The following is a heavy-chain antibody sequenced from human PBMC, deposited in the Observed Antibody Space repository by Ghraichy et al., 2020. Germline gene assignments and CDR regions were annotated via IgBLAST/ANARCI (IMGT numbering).Heavy chain of an antibody. D-gene: IGHD3-22*01. CDR1: GFTFSSYG. CDR3: AKDMTYYYDRSGLGY. V-gene: IGHV3-30*18. Sequence: GGSLRLSCAASGFTFSSYGMHWVRQAPGKGLEWVAVISYDGSNKYYADSVKGRFTISRDNSKNTLYLQMNSLRAEETAVYYCAKDMTYYYDRSGLGYWGQGTLVTVSS. CDR2: ISYDGSNK. J-gene: IGHJ4*02.